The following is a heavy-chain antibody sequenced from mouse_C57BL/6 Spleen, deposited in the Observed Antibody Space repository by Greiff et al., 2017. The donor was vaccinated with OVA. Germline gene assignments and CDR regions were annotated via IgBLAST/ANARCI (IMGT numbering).Heavy chain of an antibody. CDR2: INPSNGGT. CDR3: ARSRGDDLYHWYFDV. Sequence: VQLQQPGTELVKPGASVKLSCKASGYTFTSYWMHWVKQRPGQGLEWIGNINPSNGGTNYNEKFKSKATLTVDKSSSTAYMQLSSLTSEDSAVYYCARSRGDDLYHWYFDVWGTGTTVTVSS. V-gene: IGHV1-53*01. D-gene: IGHD2-1*01. CDR1: GYTFTSYW. J-gene: IGHJ1*03.